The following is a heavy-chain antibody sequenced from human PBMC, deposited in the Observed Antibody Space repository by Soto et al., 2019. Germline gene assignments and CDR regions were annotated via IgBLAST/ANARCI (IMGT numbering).Heavy chain of an antibody. J-gene: IGHJ4*02. CDR1: GFTFSSYG. CDR2: IWYDGSNK. V-gene: IGHV3-33*01. D-gene: IGHD4-17*01. Sequence: QVQLVESGGGVVQPGRSLRLSCAASGFTFSSYGMHWVRQAPGKGLEWVAVIWYDGSNKYYADSVKGRFTISRDNSKNTLYLHMNSLRAEDTAVYYCARDNRIGDYGGCDYWGQGTLVTVSS. CDR3: ARDNRIGDYGGCDY.